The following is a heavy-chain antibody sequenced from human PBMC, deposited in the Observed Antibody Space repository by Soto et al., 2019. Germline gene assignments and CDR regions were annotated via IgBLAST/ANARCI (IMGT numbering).Heavy chain of an antibody. D-gene: IGHD6-19*01. V-gene: IGHV3-74*01. Sequence: EVQLVESGGGLGQPGGSLRLSCAASGFTSSSYWMHWVRQAPGKGLVWVSRINPDGSSTSYVDSVKGRFTISRDNAKNTLYLQLNSLRVEDTAVYYCARGDFSGIAVLGSAYWGQGTLVTVSS. CDR3: ARGDFSGIAVLGSAY. CDR1: GFTSSSYW. J-gene: IGHJ4*02. CDR2: INPDGSST.